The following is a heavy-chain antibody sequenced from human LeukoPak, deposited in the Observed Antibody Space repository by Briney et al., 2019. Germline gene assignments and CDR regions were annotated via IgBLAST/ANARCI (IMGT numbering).Heavy chain of an antibody. Sequence: PSETLSLTCTVSGGSIRSSSYYWGWIRQPPGTGLEWIGSIYYSGSTYYNPSLKSRVTISVDTSKNQFSLKLSSVPAADTAVYYCARHSSGWICYFDYWGQGTLVTVSS. V-gene: IGHV4-39*01. J-gene: IGHJ4*02. CDR3: ARHSSGWICYFDY. CDR1: GGSIRSSSYY. D-gene: IGHD6-19*01. CDR2: IYYSGST.